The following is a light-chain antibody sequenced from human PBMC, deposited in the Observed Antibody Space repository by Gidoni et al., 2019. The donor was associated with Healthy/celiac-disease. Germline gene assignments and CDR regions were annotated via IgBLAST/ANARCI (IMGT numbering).Light chain of an antibody. Sequence: EIVLTQSPGTLSLSPGERATLSCRASQSVSSSYLAWYQQKPGQAPRLLIYGASSRATGIPDRFSGSGSGTDFTLTISRLDPEDFAVYYCQQYGRSFGPXTKVDIK. CDR1: QSVSSSY. CDR2: GAS. J-gene: IGKJ3*01. CDR3: QQYGRS. V-gene: IGKV3-20*01.